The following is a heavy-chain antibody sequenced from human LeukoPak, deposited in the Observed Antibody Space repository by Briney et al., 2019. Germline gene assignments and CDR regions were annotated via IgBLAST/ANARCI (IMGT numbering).Heavy chain of an antibody. Sequence: SETLSLTCTVSGGSISSSSYYWGWIRQPPGKGLEWIGEINHSGSTNYNPSLKSRVTISVDTSKDQFSLKLSSVTAADTAVYYCARGRSWPRGLAWFDTWGQGTLVTVSS. D-gene: IGHD6-13*01. V-gene: IGHV4-39*07. CDR2: INHSGST. CDR3: ARGRSWPRGLAWFDT. CDR1: GGSISSSSYY. J-gene: IGHJ5*02.